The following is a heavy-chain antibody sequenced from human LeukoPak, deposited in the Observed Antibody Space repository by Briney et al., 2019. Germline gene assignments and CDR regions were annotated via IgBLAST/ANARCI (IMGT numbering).Heavy chain of an antibody. J-gene: IGHJ5*02. Sequence: PSETLSLTCTVSGGSISSSSYYWGWIRQRPGKGLEWIGSIYYSGSTYYNPSLKSRITISVHTTKNPFSLKLSSVTAADTAVYYWARNSRTICWFVPWGQGTLLTVSS. D-gene: IGHD3-3*01. CDR2: IYYSGST. V-gene: IGHV4-39*01. CDR3: ARNSRTICWFVP. CDR1: GGSISSSSYY.